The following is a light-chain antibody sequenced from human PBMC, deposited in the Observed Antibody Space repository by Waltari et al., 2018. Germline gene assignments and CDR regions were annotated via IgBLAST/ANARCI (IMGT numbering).Light chain of an antibody. CDR3: MQTRQTPFT. CDR2: LTS. J-gene: IGKJ4*01. CDR1: QSLLHNNGDNY. Sequence: DIVMTQSPLSLPVTPGEPASISCRSTQSLLHNNGDNYLDWYVQRPGQSPQLLIYLTSKRASGVPDRLSGSGSGTDFTLKISRVEAEDVGVYYCMQTRQTPFTFGGGTKVEIK. V-gene: IGKV2-28*01.